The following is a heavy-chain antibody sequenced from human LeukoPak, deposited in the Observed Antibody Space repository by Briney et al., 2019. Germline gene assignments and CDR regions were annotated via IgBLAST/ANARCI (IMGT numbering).Heavy chain of an antibody. D-gene: IGHD4-23*01. CDR3: ARGGKATVVTI. J-gene: IGHJ4*02. CDR2: IYSSEST. CDR1: GGSINSYY. V-gene: IGHV4-4*07. Sequence: SETLSLTCTVSGGSINSYYWSWIRQPAGKGLEWIGRIYSSESTNYNPSLKSRVSMSVDTSKNQFSLKLTSVTAADTAVYYCARGGKATVVTIWGQGILVTVSS.